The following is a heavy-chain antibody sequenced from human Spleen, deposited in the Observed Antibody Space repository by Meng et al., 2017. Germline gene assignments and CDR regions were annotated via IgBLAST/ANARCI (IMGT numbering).Heavy chain of an antibody. J-gene: IGHJ4*02. D-gene: IGHD3-10*01. Sequence: QVQLVQSGAEVKKPGASVKVSCKASGYTFPDYWLHWVRRAPGQGLEWMGRINPKSGDTHYAQRFQGRVTMTGDTSISTAYMELSGLRSDDTAMYYCARGMWGEGVDYWGQGTLVTVSS. CDR1: GYTFPDYW. V-gene: IGHV1-2*06. CDR2: INPKSGDT. CDR3: ARGMWGEGVDY.